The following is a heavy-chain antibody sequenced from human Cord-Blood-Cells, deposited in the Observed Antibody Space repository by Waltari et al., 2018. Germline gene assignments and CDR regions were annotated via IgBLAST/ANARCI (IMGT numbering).Heavy chain of an antibody. D-gene: IGHD3-22*01. V-gene: IGHV3-48*03. CDR1: GFTFSSYE. J-gene: IGHJ4*02. CDR2: ISSSGSTI. CDR3: ARVGGYYDSSGYFDY. Sequence: EVQLVESGGGLVQPGGSLRLSCAASGFTFSSYEMNWVRQAPGKGLEWVSYISSSGSTIYYADAVKGRFTNSRDNAKNSLYLQMNSLRAEDTAVYYCARVGGYYDSSGYFDYWGQGTLVTVSS.